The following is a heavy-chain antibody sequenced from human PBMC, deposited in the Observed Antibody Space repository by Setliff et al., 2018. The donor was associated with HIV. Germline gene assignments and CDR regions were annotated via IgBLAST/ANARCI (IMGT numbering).Heavy chain of an antibody. V-gene: IGHV1-18*01. J-gene: IGHJ5*02. CDR2: VSPYNGHT. CDR1: GYTFTNFG. CDR3: ARWSCGRATCYDSPYNWFEP. Sequence: GASVKVSCKASGYTFTNFGVGWVRQAPGQGLEWMGWVSPYNGHTKYAQRFQGRVTMSTDTSTSTIYMELTSLRSDDTAVYYCARWSCGRATCYDSPYNWFEPWGQGTLVTV. D-gene: IGHD2-2*01.